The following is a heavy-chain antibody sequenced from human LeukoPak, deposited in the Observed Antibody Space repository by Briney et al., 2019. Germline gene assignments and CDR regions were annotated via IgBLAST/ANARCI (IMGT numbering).Heavy chain of an antibody. V-gene: IGHV1-18*01. CDR2: ISTYNYNT. J-gene: IGHJ4*02. CDR1: GYTFTSYD. CDR3: ATAPAGVQWLIHY. Sequence: ASVKVSCKTSGYTFTSYDITWVRQARGQGLEGMGYISTYNYNTHHSQKFQGRVFMSTDSSSGTAYMDLQSLTSDDTAVYYCATAPAGVQWLIHYWGQGTLVTVSS. D-gene: IGHD6-19*01.